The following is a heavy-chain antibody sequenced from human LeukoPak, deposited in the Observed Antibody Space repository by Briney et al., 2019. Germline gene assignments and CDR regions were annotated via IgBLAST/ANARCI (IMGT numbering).Heavy chain of an antibody. J-gene: IGHJ6*03. D-gene: IGHD6-13*01. CDR2: INPNSGGT. Sequence: ASVKVSCKASGYTFTGYYMHWVRQAPGQGLEWMGWINPNSGGTNYAQKFQGWVTMTRDTSISTAYMELSRLRSDDTAVYYCARGRQLVNYYYYYYMDVWGKGTTVTVSS. CDR3: ARGRQLVNYYYYYYMDV. CDR1: GYTFTGYY. V-gene: IGHV1-2*04.